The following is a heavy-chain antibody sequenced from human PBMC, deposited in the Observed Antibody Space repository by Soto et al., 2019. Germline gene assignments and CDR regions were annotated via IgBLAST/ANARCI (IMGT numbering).Heavy chain of an antibody. CDR1: GFTFSSYG. D-gene: IGHD1-7*01. CDR3: AKDRLAGGNYGFYSDF. Sequence: EVQLLESGGALVQPGGSLRLSCAASGFTFSSYGMTWVRQAPGKGLEWVSFSSATVAGTYYADSVKGRFTISRDNSKITLYLQMTGLRADDPAVYYCAKDRLAGGNYGFYSDFWGQGALVIGSS. V-gene: IGHV3-23*01. J-gene: IGHJ4*02. CDR2: SSATVAGT.